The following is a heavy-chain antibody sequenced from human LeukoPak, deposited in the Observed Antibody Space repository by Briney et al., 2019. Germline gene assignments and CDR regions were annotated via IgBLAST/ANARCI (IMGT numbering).Heavy chain of an antibody. V-gene: IGHV1-69*05. CDR3: ARGPPNWGFDF. CDR1: GGTFSSYA. CDR2: IIPIFGTA. Sequence: SVKVSCKASGGTFSSYAISWVRQAPGQGLEWMGGIIPIFGTANYAQKFQGRVTMTRDTSISTAFMELTSLRSEDTAVYYCARGPPNWGFDFWGQGALVTVSS. J-gene: IGHJ4*02. D-gene: IGHD7-27*01.